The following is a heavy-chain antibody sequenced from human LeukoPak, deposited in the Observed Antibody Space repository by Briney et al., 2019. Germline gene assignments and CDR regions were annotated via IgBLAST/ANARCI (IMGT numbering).Heavy chain of an antibody. Sequence: GGSLRLSCEASGFSFSNYWMSWVRQAPGKGLEWVANIKQDGSEIYYVDSVRGRFTISRDNAKNSLYLQMDSLRAEDTAVYYCARDPYSGGYGAYYYYYMDVWGKGTTVTISS. CDR3: ARDPYSGGYGAYYYYYMDV. V-gene: IGHV3-7*01. D-gene: IGHD1-26*01. J-gene: IGHJ6*03. CDR2: IKQDGSEI. CDR1: GFSFSNYW.